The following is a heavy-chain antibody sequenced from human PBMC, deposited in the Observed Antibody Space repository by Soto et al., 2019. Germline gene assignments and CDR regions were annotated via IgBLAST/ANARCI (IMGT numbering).Heavy chain of an antibody. D-gene: IGHD1-20*01. CDR2: TNPNSGGT. V-gene: IGHV1-2*02. CDR1: GYTFTGYY. J-gene: IGHJ4*02. CDR3: ARDLEAGSITGTTTSTHDY. Sequence: GVSVKVSCKASGYTFTGYYMHWVRQAPGQGLEWMGWTNPNSGGTNYAQKFQGRVTMTRDTSVSTAYMELSRLRSDDTAVYYCARDLEAGSITGTTTSTHDYWGQGTLVTVSS.